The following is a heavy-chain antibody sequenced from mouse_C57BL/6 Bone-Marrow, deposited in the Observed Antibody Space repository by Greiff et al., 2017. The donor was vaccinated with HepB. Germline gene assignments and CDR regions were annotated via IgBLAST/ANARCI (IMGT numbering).Heavy chain of an antibody. V-gene: IGHV1-69*01. D-gene: IGHD2-12*01. Sequence: VKLQQPGAELVMPGASVKLSCKASGYTFTSYWMHWVKQRPGQGLEWIGEIDPSDSYTNYNQKFKGKSTLTVDKSSSTAYMQLSSLTSEDSAVYYCARSDDEGFDYWGQGTTLTVSS. CDR2: IDPSDSYT. CDR3: ARSDDEGFDY. CDR1: GYTFTSYW. J-gene: IGHJ2*01.